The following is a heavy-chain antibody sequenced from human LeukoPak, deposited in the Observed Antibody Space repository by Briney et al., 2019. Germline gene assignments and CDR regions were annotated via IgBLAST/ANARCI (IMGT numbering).Heavy chain of an antibody. CDR1: GFTFKTYW. J-gene: IGHJ3*02. Sequence: GGSLRLSCAASGFTFKTYWMHWVRQAPGKGLVWVSHSNSDGSSTSYADSVRGRFTISRDNAKNTLYLQMNSLRAEDTAVYYCGRDLEGPVNDVFDMWGQGTMVTVSP. CDR2: SNSDGSST. V-gene: IGHV3-74*01. CDR3: GRDLEGPVNDVFDM. D-gene: IGHD1-1*01.